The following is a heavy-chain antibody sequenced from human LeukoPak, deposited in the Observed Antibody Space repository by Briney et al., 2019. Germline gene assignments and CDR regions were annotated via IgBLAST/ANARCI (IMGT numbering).Heavy chain of an antibody. CDR3: ARAGPWFGEFDAFDI. D-gene: IGHD3-10*01. CDR1: GGSISSYY. Sequence: SETLSLTCTVSGGSISSYYWSWIRQPPGKGLEWIGYIYYSGSTNYNPSLKSRVTISVDTSKNQFSLKLSSVTAADTAVYYCARAGPWFGEFDAFDIWGQGTMVTVSS. CDR2: IYYSGST. J-gene: IGHJ3*02. V-gene: IGHV4-59*01.